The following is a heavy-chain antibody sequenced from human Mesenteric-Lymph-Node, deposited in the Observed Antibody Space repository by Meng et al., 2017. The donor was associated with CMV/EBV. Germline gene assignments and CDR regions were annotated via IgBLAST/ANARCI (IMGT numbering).Heavy chain of an antibody. CDR3: AREKYNFWSGYHGY. Sequence: GSLRLSCAVSGGSISSSNWWSWVRQPPGKGLEWIGEIYHSGSTNYNPSLKSRVTISVDKSKNQFSLNLSSVTAADTAVYYCAREKYNFWSGYHGYWGQGTLVTVPQ. D-gene: IGHD3-3*01. J-gene: IGHJ4*02. CDR2: IYHSGST. CDR1: GGSISSSNW. V-gene: IGHV4-4*02.